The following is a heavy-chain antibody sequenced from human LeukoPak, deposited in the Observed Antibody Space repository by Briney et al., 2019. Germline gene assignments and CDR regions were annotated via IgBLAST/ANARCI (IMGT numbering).Heavy chain of an antibody. D-gene: IGHD3-10*01. J-gene: IGHJ4*02. CDR2: LYPGGGT. Sequence: PGGSLRLSCAASGFTFSRYWMTWVRQAPGKGLEWVSVLYPGGGTYYKDSVKGRFTISGDNSDGKLYLQMNSLSAEDTAVYLCARVGLLVRGRDSLPRFYFDLWGQGTLVTVSS. CDR1: GFTFSRYW. CDR3: ARVGLLVRGRDSLPRFYFDL. V-gene: IGHV3-66*01.